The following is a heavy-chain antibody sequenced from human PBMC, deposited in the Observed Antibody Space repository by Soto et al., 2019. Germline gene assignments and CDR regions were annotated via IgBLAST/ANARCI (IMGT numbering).Heavy chain of an antibody. CDR1: GFTFSSYG. Sequence: QVQLVESGGGVVQPGRSLRLSCAASGFTFSSYGMHWVRQAPGKGLEWVAVISYDGSNKYYADSVKGRFTISRDNSKNTQYRQINSLRAEDTAVYYCAKDMGDRWIQLWLQVDYWGQGTLVTVSS. V-gene: IGHV3-30*18. D-gene: IGHD5-18*01. CDR3: AKDMGDRWIQLWLQVDY. CDR2: ISYDGSNK. J-gene: IGHJ4*02.